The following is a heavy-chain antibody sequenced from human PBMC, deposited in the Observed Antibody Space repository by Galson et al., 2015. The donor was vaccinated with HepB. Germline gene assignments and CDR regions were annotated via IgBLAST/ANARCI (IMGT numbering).Heavy chain of an antibody. CDR2: VNTGNGNT. V-gene: IGHV1-3*04. Sequence: SVKVSCKASGYSFNIYNIHWVRLAPGQRLEWMGWVNTGNGNTKYSRKFQDRITLTKDTSATTAYMELSSLESEDTAVYYCARGGQWPQYYYFDYWGRGTLVTVSS. CDR1: GYSFNIYN. D-gene: IGHD5-24*01. CDR3: ARGGQWPQYYYFDY. J-gene: IGHJ4*02.